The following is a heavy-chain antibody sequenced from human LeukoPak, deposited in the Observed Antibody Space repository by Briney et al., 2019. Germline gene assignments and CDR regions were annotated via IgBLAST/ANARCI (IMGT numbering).Heavy chain of an antibody. J-gene: IGHJ2*01. CDR1: GDTVSSNCAA. CDR2: TYYRLKWNT. Sequence: SQTLSLTCAISGDTVSSNCAAWNWITQSPSMGLEWLGRTYYRLKWNTDYAVFVKSRITINPDTSKNQFSLQLNSVTPEDTAVYYCARERDGYNYVELWCFDLWGRGTLVTVSS. CDR3: ARERDGYNYVELWCFDL. V-gene: IGHV6-1*01. D-gene: IGHD5-24*01.